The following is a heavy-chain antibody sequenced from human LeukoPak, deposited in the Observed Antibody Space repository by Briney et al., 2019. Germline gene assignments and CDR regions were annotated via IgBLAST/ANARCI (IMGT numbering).Heavy chain of an antibody. CDR2: ISAYNGNT. D-gene: IGHD3-10*01. V-gene: IGHV1-18*04. J-gene: IGHJ6*03. Sequence: ASVKVSCKASGYTFTDYYIHWIRQAPGQGLEWMGWISAYNGNTNYAQKLQGRVTMTTDTSTSTAYMELRSLRSDDTAVYYCARDGSGSYYYYYYYMDVWGKGTTVTVSS. CDR1: GYTFTDYY. CDR3: ARDGSGSYYYYYYYMDV.